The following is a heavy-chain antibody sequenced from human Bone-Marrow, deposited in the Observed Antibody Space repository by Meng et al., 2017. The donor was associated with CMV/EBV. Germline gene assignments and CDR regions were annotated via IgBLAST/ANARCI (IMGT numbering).Heavy chain of an antibody. CDR3: ARDLVGYCSSRSRYGSYYYYGMDV. Sequence: GESLKISCAASGFTFSSYYMHWVRQPPGKGLVWVSRINTDGMSTTYADSVKGRFTISRDNAKNSLYLQMNSLRAEDTAVYYCARDLVGYCSSRSRYGSYYYYGMDVWGQGTTVTISS. CDR1: GFTFSSYY. J-gene: IGHJ6*02. CDR2: INTDGMST. D-gene: IGHD2-2*01. V-gene: IGHV3-74*01.